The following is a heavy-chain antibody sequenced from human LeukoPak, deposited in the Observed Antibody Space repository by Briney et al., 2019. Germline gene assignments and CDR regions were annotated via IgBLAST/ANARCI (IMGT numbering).Heavy chain of an antibody. V-gene: IGHV6-1*01. CDR1: GDSVSSNSAA. CDR2: TYYRFKWFN. J-gene: IGHJ4*02. D-gene: IGHD5-24*01. CDR3: AREGSADGYINYFDY. Sequence: KQSQTLSLTCVISGDSVSSNSAAWNWIRQSPSRGLEWLGRTYYRFKWFNDYAESVKSRITINPDSSKNQFSLHLNSVTHEDTAVYYCAREGSADGYINYFDYWDQGTLVTVSS.